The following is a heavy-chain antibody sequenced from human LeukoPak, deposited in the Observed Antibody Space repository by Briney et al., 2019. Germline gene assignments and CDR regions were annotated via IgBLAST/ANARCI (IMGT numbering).Heavy chain of an antibody. CDR3: ARDRGTRHMDV. D-gene: IGHD2-15*01. V-gene: IGHV3-21*01. CDR1: GFTFSSYS. Sequence: AGGSLRLSCAASGFTFSSYSMNWVRQAPGKGLEWVSSISSSSSYIYYADSVKGRFTISRDNAKNSLYLQMNSLRAEDTAVYYCARDRGTRHMDVWGKGTTVTVSS. CDR2: ISSSSSYI. J-gene: IGHJ6*03.